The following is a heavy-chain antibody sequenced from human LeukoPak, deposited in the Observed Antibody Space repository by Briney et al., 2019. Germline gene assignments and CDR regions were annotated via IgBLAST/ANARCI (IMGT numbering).Heavy chain of an antibody. CDR3: ARGIYNASSAYYPLDL. D-gene: IGHD3-22*01. CDR1: GFTFSSYW. Sequence: GGSLRLSCAASGFTFSSYWLHWVRQAPGKGLVWVSRAYTDGRGTDYADSVKGRFTISRDNAKNSLYLQMNGLSPEDTAVYYCARGIYNASSAYYPLDLWGQGTLVTVSS. J-gene: IGHJ5*02. V-gene: IGHV3-74*01. CDR2: AYTDGRGT.